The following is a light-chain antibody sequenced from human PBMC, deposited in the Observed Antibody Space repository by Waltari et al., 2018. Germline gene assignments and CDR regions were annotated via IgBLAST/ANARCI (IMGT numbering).Light chain of an antibody. CDR3: QHYNSYSPWT. CDR2: KTS. CDR1: QSISDW. V-gene: IGKV1-5*03. J-gene: IGKJ1*01. Sequence: DIQMTQSPSTLSASVGDRVTITCRASQSISDWLAWYQQKPGKAPELLIYKTSILESGVPSRFSCRGSGTEFTLTITSLQPDDFATYFCQHYNSYSPWTFGQGTKVEIK.